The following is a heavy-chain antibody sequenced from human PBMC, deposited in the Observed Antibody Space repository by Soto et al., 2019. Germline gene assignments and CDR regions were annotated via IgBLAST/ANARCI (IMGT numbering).Heavy chain of an antibody. D-gene: IGHD4-17*01. CDR2: INDSGTT. Sequence: LSLTCAVSGGPLTDYYWSWIRQAPGMRLEWIGEINDSGTTNYNPSLESRVTISVDSSKNQFSLKVHSVTAADTAVYYCARNDYGDYALGFWFEPWGKGTQVTVSS. CDR3: ARNDYGDYALGFWFEP. V-gene: IGHV4-34*01. CDR1: GGPLTDYY. J-gene: IGHJ5*02.